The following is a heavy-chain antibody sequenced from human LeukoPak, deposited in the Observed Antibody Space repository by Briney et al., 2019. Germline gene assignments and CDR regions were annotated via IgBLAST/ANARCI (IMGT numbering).Heavy chain of an antibody. CDR2: ISGSGGCT. D-gene: IGHD1-26*01. J-gene: IGHJ6*02. CDR3: AKVLWGATAYYYYGMDV. V-gene: IGHV3-23*01. Sequence: GGSLRLSCAASGFTFSSYAMSWVRQAPGKGLEWVSAISGSGGCTYYADSVKGRFTISRDNSKNTLYLQMNSLRAEDTAVYYCAKVLWGATAYYYYGMDVWGQGTTVTVSS. CDR1: GFTFSSYA.